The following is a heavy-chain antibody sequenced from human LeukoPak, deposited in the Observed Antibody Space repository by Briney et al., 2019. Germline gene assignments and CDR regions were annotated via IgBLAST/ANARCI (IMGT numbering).Heavy chain of an antibody. Sequence: ATVKISCMVSGYSFTDYYMHWVQQAPGKGLEWMGLVDPEDGETIYAEKFQGRVTITADTSTDTAYMELSSLRSEDTAVYYCATSLSSSGWFDYWGQGTLVTVSS. CDR3: ATSLSSSGWFDY. CDR2: VDPEDGET. J-gene: IGHJ4*02. V-gene: IGHV1-69-2*01. CDR1: GYSFTDYY. D-gene: IGHD6-19*01.